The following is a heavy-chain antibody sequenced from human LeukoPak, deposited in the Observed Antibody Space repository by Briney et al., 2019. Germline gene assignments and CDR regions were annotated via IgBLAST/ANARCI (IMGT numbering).Heavy chain of an antibody. V-gene: IGHV3-23*01. CDR1: GFTFSSYV. Sequence: GGSLRLSCAASGFTFSSYVMSWVRQAPGKGLEWVSGISGSGGSTYYADSVKGRFTISRDNSKNTLYLQMNSLRAEDTAVYYCARGGSYFDYWGQGTLVTVSS. CDR2: ISGSGGST. D-gene: IGHD1-26*01. CDR3: ARGGSYFDY. J-gene: IGHJ4*02.